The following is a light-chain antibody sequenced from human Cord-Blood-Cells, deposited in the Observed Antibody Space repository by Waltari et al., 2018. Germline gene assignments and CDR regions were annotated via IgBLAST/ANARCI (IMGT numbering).Light chain of an antibody. CDR2: LAS. V-gene: IGKV4-1*01. CDR1: QSVLYSSNNKNY. CDR3: QQYYSTPPT. Sequence: DIVMTQSPDSLAVSLGERATINCKSSQSVLYSSNNKNYLALYHDEPGQPPKLLIYLASTRESGVPDRFSGSGSGTDFTLTISSLQAEDVAVYYCQQYYSTPPTFGPGTKVDSK. J-gene: IGKJ3*01.